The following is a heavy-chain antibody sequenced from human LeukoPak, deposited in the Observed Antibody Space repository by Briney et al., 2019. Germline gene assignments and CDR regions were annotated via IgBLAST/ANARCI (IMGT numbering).Heavy chain of an antibody. CDR3: ARDYGFLPRYCSGDNCYSDVGDF. CDR1: GYTFTSYY. J-gene: IGHJ4*02. CDR2: INPNRAVT. Sequence: ASVKVSCKASGYTFTSYYIHWVRQAPGQGPEWMGWINPNRAVTNYAQKFQGRVTMTSDTSITTAYMELGSLRSDDTAVYYCARDYGFLPRYCSGDNCYSDVGDFWGQGTLVTVSS. V-gene: IGHV1-2*02. D-gene: IGHD2-15*01.